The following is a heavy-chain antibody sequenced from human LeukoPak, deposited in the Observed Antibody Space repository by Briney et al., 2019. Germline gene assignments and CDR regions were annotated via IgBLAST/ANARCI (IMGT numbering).Heavy chain of an antibody. V-gene: IGHV1-69*13. Sequence: SVKVSCKASGGTFSSCAISWVRQAPGQGLEWMGGTIPIFGTANYAQKFQGRVTITADESTSTAYMELRSLRSDDTAVYYCARDVELMVRGAEVWGQGTLVTVSS. J-gene: IGHJ4*02. D-gene: IGHD3-10*01. CDR2: TIPIFGTA. CDR3: ARDVELMVRGAEV. CDR1: GGTFSSCA.